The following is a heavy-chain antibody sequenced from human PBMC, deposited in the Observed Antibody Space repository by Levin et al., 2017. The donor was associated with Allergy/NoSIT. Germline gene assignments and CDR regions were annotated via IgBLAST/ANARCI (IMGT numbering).Heavy chain of an antibody. J-gene: IGHJ4*02. V-gene: IGHV4-30-4*01. CDR3: ARVKGSAYDFWSGYYPFHFDY. CDR1: GDSISSGDYY. CDR2: ISYSGST. D-gene: IGHD3-3*01. Sequence: SETLSLTCTVSGDSISSGDYYWSWIRQPPGKGLEWIGYISYSGSTSYNPSLKSRVTISVDTSKNQFSLKLSSVTAADTAVYYCARVKGSAYDFWSGYYPFHFDYWGQGTLVTVSS.